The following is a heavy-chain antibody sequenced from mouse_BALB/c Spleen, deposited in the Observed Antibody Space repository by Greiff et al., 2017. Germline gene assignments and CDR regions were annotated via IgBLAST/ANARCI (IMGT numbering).Heavy chain of an antibody. Sequence: EVQLQESGPGLVKPSQSLSLTCSVTGYSITSGYYWNWIRQFPGNKLEWMGYISYDGSNNYNPSLKNRISITRDTSKNQFFLKLNSVTTEDTATYYCAMITTGAWFAYWGQGTLVTVSA. D-gene: IGHD2-4*01. CDR3: AMITTGAWFAY. J-gene: IGHJ3*01. CDR2: ISYDGSN. CDR1: GYSITSGYY. V-gene: IGHV3-6*02.